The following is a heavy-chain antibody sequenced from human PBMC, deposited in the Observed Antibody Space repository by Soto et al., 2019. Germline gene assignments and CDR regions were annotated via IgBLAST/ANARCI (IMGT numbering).Heavy chain of an antibody. J-gene: IGHJ5*02. CDR2: IWYDGSNK. Sequence: GGSLRLSCAASGFTFSSYGMHWVRQAPGKGLEWVEVIWYDGSNKYYADYVKGRFTISRDNSKNTLYLQMNSLRAEDTAVYYCARNVVGATNWFDPWGQGTLVTVSS. CDR1: GFTFSSYG. V-gene: IGHV3-33*01. CDR3: ARNVVGATNWFDP. D-gene: IGHD1-26*01.